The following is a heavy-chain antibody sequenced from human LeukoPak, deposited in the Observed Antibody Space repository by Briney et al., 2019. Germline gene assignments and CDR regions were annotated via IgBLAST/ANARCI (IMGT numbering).Heavy chain of an antibody. CDR2: IYYSGST. CDR1: GGSISSYY. D-gene: IGHD1-26*01. Sequence: SETLSLTCTVSGGSISSYYWSWIRQPPGKGLEWIGYIYYSGSTNYNPSLKSQVTISVDTSKNQFSLKLSSVTAADTAVYYCARGLGARYYYYGMDVWGQGTTVTVSS. CDR3: ARGLGARYYYYGMDV. J-gene: IGHJ6*02. V-gene: IGHV4-59*01.